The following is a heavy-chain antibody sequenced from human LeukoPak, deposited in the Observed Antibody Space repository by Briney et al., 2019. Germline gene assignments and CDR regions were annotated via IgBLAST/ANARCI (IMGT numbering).Heavy chain of an antibody. CDR1: GGSISSHY. CDR2: IYYSGST. D-gene: IGHD6-6*01. CDR3: ARWSGSVTARNYYYYMDV. V-gene: IGHV4-59*11. J-gene: IGHJ6*03. Sequence: SETLSLTCTVSGGSISSHYWSWIRQPPGKGLEWIGYIYYSGSTNHNPSLKSRVTISVDTSKNQFSLKLSSVTAADTAVYYCARWSGSVTARNYYYYMDVWGEGTTVTVSS.